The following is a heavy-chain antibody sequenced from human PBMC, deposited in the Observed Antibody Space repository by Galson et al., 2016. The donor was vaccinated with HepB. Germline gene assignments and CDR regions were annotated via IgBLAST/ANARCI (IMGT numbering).Heavy chain of an antibody. CDR1: GFTVSNNY. CDR3: VRGVYGDHGWFDY. V-gene: IGHV3-66*02. Sequence: LRLSCAASGFTVSNNYMTWVRQAPGRGLEYVSVIYSGGTTYYADSVKGRFTISRDNSQNSLFLQMNTLRAEDTAVYFCVRGVYGDHGWFDYWGQGTLVTVSS. CDR2: IYSGGTT. J-gene: IGHJ4*02. D-gene: IGHD4-17*01.